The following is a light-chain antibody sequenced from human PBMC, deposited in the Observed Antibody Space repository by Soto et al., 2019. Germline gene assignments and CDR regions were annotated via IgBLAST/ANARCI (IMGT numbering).Light chain of an antibody. CDR1: SSNIGSNT. CDR3: AAWDDSLNGFYV. Sequence: QSVLTQPPSASGTPGQRVTISCSGSSSNIGSNTVNWYQQVPGTAPKLLIYSNSQRPAGVPDRFSGSKSGTSASLAISGLQSGDEGDYYCAAWDDSLNGFYVFGTGTKVTVL. J-gene: IGLJ1*01. V-gene: IGLV1-44*01. CDR2: SNS.